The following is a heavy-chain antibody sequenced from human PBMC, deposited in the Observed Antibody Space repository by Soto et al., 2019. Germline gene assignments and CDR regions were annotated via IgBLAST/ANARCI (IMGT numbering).Heavy chain of an antibody. Sequence: ETLSLTCAVYGGSFSGYYWSWIRQPPGKGLEWIGEINHSGSTNYNPSLKSRVTISVDTSKNQFSLKLSSVTAADTAVYYCARGLTVTPYGFPYYYYYGMDVWGQGTTVTV. D-gene: IGHD4-17*01. V-gene: IGHV4-34*01. J-gene: IGHJ6*02. CDR3: ARGLTVTPYGFPYYYYYGMDV. CDR1: GGSFSGYY. CDR2: INHSGST.